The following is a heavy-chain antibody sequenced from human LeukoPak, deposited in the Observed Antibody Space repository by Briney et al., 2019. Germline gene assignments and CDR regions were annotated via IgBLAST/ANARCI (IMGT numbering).Heavy chain of an antibody. Sequence: GESLRISCKGPEYDFANYWIGWVRQVPGRGPEWMGIVYPTDSTIHYSPSFQGRVTISIDRSVSTAYLQWTSLKASDSAMYFCARRRYFDTYLDPWGQGTLVTVSS. D-gene: IGHD2/OR15-2a*01. CDR1: EYDFANYW. CDR2: VYPTDSTI. J-gene: IGHJ5*02. CDR3: ARRRYFDTYLDP. V-gene: IGHV5-51*01.